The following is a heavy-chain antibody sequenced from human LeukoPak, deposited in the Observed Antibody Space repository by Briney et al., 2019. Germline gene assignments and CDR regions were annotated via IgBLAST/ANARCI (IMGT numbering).Heavy chain of an antibody. J-gene: IGHJ4*02. Sequence: GGSLRLSCAASGFTFSSYSMNRVRQAPGKGLEWVSSISSSSSYIYSADSVKGRFTISRDNAKNSLYLQMNSLRAEDTAVYYCARGPCSGGSCYPLADFWGQGTLVTVSS. CDR2: ISSSSSYI. CDR3: ARGPCSGGSCYPLADF. D-gene: IGHD2-15*01. CDR1: GFTFSSYS. V-gene: IGHV3-21*01.